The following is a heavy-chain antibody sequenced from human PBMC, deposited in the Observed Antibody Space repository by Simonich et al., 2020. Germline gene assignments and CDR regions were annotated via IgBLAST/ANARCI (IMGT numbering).Heavy chain of an antibody. V-gene: IGHV3-48*03. Sequence: EVQLVESGGGLVQPGGSLRLSCAASGFTFSSYEINWVRRAPGKGLEWVSYISNSGITQYYADSVKGRFTISRDNAKNSLYLQMNSLRAEDTAVYYCASPIAAAGTSYYYYYGMDVWGQGTTVTVSS. J-gene: IGHJ6*02. D-gene: IGHD6-13*01. CDR3: ASPIAAAGTSYYYYYGMDV. CDR2: ISNSGITQ. CDR1: GFTFSSYE.